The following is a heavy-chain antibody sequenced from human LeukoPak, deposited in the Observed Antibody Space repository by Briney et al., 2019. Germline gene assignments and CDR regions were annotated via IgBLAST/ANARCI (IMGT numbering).Heavy chain of an antibody. CDR2: IIPIFGTA. Sequence: GSSAKVSCKASGGTFSSYAIRWVRQAPGQGLEWMGGIIPIFGTANYAQKFQGRVTITGDESTSTAYMELSSLRSEDTAVYYCARLEDYGGGAPFDSWGKGTLVTVSS. V-gene: IGHV1-69*01. CDR1: GGTFSSYA. CDR3: ARLEDYGGGAPFDS. J-gene: IGHJ4*02. D-gene: IGHD4-23*01.